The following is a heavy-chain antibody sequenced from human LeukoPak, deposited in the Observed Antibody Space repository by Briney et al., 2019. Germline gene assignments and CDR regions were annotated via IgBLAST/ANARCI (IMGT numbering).Heavy chain of an antibody. D-gene: IGHD3-22*01. Sequence: PGGSLRLSCAVSGLTLSNHGMSWVRPAPGKGLEWVAGISGSGGSTTYADSVKGRFTISRDNRKNTLYLQMNSLRAEDTAVYFCAKRGVVIRVILVGFHKEAYYFDSWGQGALVTVSS. J-gene: IGHJ4*02. V-gene: IGHV3-23*01. CDR1: GLTLSNHG. CDR3: AKRGVVIRVILVGFHKEAYYFDS. CDR2: ISGSGGST.